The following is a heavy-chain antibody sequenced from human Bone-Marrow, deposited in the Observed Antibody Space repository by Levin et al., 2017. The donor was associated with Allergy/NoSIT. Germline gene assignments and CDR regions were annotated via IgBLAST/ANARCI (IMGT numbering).Heavy chain of an antibody. Sequence: GASVKVSCEASGFTFSNYRMNWVRQAPGKGMEWVSSISSSGVYIFYADSVKGRFTISRDNAKNSLHMQMNNLRVEDTAVYYCARGSGSCSSTSCYNNYFDPWGQGILVTVSS. V-gene: IGHV3-21*01. CDR1: GFTFSNYR. CDR3: ARGSGSCSSTSCYNNYFDP. J-gene: IGHJ5*02. D-gene: IGHD2-2*02. CDR2: ISSSGVYI.